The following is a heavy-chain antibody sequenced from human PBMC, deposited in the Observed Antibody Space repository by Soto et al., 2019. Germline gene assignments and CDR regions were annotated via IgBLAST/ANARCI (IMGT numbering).Heavy chain of an antibody. Sequence: SETLSLTCTVSGASISSYYWSWIRQPPGKGLEWIGYIYYSGSTNYNPSLKSRVTISVDTSKNQFSLKLSSVTAADTAVYYCARENWNYRSFDYWGQGTLVTVSS. CDR1: GASISSYY. CDR3: ARENWNYRSFDY. D-gene: IGHD1-7*01. V-gene: IGHV4-59*01. CDR2: IYYSGST. J-gene: IGHJ4*02.